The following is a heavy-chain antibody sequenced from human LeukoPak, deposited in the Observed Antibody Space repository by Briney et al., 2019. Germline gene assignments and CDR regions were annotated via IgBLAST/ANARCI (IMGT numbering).Heavy chain of an antibody. V-gene: IGHV4-34*01. Sequence: SESLSLTCAVYGGSFSGYYWSWIRQPPGKGLEWIGEINHSGSTNYNPSLKSRVTISVDTSKNQFSLKLSSVTAADTAVYYCARGHKMTTVTTATIHPWGQGTLVTVSS. D-gene: IGHD4-17*01. J-gene: IGHJ5*02. CDR1: GGSFSGYY. CDR3: ARGHKMTTVTTATIHP. CDR2: INHSGST.